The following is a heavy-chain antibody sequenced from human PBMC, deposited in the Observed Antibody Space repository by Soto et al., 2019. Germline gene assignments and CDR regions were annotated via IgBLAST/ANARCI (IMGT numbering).Heavy chain of an antibody. CDR1: GFTFSTYW. Sequence: PGGSLRLSCAASGFTFSTYWMTWFRQAPGKGLEWVANINQDGSEKYYMDSVKGRFTISRDNAKNSLSLQMDSLRADDTAVYYCGSSGWRDQTDYWGQGPLVTVSS. V-gene: IGHV3-7*05. D-gene: IGHD6-19*01. CDR3: GSSGWRDQTDY. J-gene: IGHJ4*02. CDR2: INQDGSEK.